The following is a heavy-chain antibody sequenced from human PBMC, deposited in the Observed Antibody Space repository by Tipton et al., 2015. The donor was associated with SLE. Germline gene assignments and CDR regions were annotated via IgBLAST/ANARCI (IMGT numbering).Heavy chain of an antibody. CDR3: ARVVTVGAAHYYDIDV. V-gene: IGHV4-39*07. CDR1: GVSISSASYY. CDR2: IYYSGST. J-gene: IGHJ6*02. Sequence: TLSLTCTVSGVSISSASYYWNWIRQPPGKGLEWIGSIYYSGSTHYNPSLKSRVTISVDTSKNQFSLKLGSLTAADTAVYYCARVVTVGAAHYYDIDVWGQGTRVTVSS. D-gene: IGHD2-21*02.